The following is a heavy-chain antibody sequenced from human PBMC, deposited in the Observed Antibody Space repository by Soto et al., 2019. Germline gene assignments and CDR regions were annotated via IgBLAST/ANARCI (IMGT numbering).Heavy chain of an antibody. CDR1: GFSFVFSP. Sequence: QVQLVESGGGVVQPGSSLRLSCAASGFSFVFSPRPWVRQAPAKGPEWWDLISYDGTNKFYADSVKGRFTISRDNSKSTLYLQVDSLRPEDAAVYYCARDPKTSGGQHWAFNYFDSWGQGTLVTVSS. CDR3: ARDPKTSGGQHWAFNYFDS. V-gene: IGHV3-30-3*01. CDR2: ISYDGTNK. D-gene: IGHD7-27*01. J-gene: IGHJ4*02.